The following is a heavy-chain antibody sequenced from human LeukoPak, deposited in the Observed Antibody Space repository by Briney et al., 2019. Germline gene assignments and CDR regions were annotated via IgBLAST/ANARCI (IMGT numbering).Heavy chain of an antibody. CDR2: INPNSGGT. D-gene: IGHD2-21*02. V-gene: IGHV1-2*02. CDR3: ARDNLAYCGGDCSLDY. Sequence: ASVKVSCKASGYTFTGYHIHWVRQAPGQGLEWMGWINPNSGGTNYAQKFQGRVTMTRDTSISTAYMELSRLRSDDTAVYYCARDNLAYCGGDCSLDYWGQGTLVTVSS. CDR1: GYTFTGYH. J-gene: IGHJ4*02.